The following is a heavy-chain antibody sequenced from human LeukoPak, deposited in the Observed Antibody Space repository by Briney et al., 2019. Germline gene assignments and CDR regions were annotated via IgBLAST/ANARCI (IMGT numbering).Heavy chain of an antibody. CDR1: GYSFTSYW. V-gene: IGHV5-51*01. D-gene: IGHD6-13*01. J-gene: IGHJ4*02. CDR2: IYPGDSDT. CDR3: ARLDSSSWYRGYYFDY. Sequence: GESLKISCKGSGYSFTSYWIGWVRQMPGKGLEWMGIIYPGDSDTRYSPSFQGQVTISADKSISTAYLQWSSLKASDTAMYYCARLDSSSWYRGYYFDYWGQGTLVTVSS.